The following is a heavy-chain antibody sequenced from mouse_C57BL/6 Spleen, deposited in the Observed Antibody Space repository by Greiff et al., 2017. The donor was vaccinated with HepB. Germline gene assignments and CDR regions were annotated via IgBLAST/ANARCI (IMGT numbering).Heavy chain of an antibody. D-gene: IGHD2-4*01. V-gene: IGHV5-17*01. Sequence: DVMLVESGGGLVKPGGSLKLSCAASGFTFSDYGMHWVRQAPEKGLEWVAYISSGSSTIYYADTVKGRFTISRDNAKNTLFLQMTSLRSEDTAMYYCARPSDYDYAMDYWGQGTSVTVSS. CDR1: GFTFSDYG. CDR3: ARPSDYDYAMDY. J-gene: IGHJ4*01. CDR2: ISSGSSTI.